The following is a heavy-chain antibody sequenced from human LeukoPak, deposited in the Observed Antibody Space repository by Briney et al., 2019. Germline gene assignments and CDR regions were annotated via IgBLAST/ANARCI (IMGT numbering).Heavy chain of an antibody. D-gene: IGHD3-9*01. CDR2: ISYDGSNK. V-gene: IGHV3-30-3*02. Sequence: GGSLRLSCAASGFTFSSYAMSWVRQAPGKGLEWVAVISYDGSNKYYADSVKGRFTISRDNSKNTLYLQMNSLRAEDTAVYYCAKPGYDILTGYSNFDYWGQGTLVTVSS. CDR1: GFTFSSYA. J-gene: IGHJ4*02. CDR3: AKPGYDILTGYSNFDY.